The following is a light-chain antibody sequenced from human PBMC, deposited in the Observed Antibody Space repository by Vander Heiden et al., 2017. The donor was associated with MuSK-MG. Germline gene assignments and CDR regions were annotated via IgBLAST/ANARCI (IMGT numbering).Light chain of an antibody. Sequence: QSALTQPASGSGSPGQSITISCTGTSSDVGSYNLVSWYQQHPGKAPKLMIYEVSKRPSGVSNRFSGSKSGNTASLTISGLQAEDEADYYCCSYAGSNTFVFGGGTKLTVL. CDR2: EVS. J-gene: IGLJ3*02. V-gene: IGLV2-23*02. CDR3: CSYAGSNTFV. CDR1: SSDVGSYNL.